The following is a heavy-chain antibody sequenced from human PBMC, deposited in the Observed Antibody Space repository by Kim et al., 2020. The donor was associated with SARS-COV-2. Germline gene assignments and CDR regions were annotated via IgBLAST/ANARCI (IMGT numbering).Heavy chain of an antibody. V-gene: IGHV3-72*01. CDR1: GFTFSDHY. CDR3: AREWENEVRGSYYFDY. CDR2: TRNKANSYTT. D-gene: IGHD3-10*01. Sequence: GGSLRLSCAASGFTFSDHYMDWVRQAPGKGLEGVGRTRNKANSYTTEYAASVKGRFTISRDDSKNSLYLQMNSLKTEDTAVYYCAREWENEVRGSYYFDYWGQGPLVTVSS. J-gene: IGHJ4*02.